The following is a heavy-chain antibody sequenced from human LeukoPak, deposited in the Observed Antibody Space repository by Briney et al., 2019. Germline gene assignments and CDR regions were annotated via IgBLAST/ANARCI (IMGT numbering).Heavy chain of an antibody. D-gene: IGHD6-19*01. J-gene: IGHJ4*02. CDR1: GFTFSDYY. Sequence: GGSLRLSCAASGFTFSDYYMSWIRQAPGKGLEWVSYISSSGSTIYYADSVKGRFTISRDNAKNSLYLQMNSLETEDTAVYYCVRVGSVSGSDYLDYWGQGTLVTVSS. CDR3: VRVGSVSGSDYLDY. V-gene: IGHV3-11*01. CDR2: ISSSGSTI.